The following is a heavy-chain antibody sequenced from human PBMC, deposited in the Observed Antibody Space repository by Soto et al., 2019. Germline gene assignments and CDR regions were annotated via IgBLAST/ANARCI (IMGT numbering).Heavy chain of an antibody. Sequence: EVQLVESGGGLVQPGRSLRLSCAASGFTFDDYAIYWVRQAPGKGLEWVSGISWNSGSIGYADSVKGRFTISRDNAKNSLYLQMNSLRAEDTAFYYCAKGLRGSNSGPAFDIWGQGTMVTVSS. CDR1: GFTFDDYA. D-gene: IGHD3-10*01. CDR2: ISWNSGSI. CDR3: AKGLRGSNSGPAFDI. V-gene: IGHV3-9*01. J-gene: IGHJ3*02.